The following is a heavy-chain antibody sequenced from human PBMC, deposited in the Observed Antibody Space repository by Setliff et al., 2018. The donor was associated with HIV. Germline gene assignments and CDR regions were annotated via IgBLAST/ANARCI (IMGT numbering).Heavy chain of an antibody. J-gene: IGHJ4*02. CDR2: IHSSGST. CDR3: ATLDHSGGNFLAY. D-gene: IGHD2-21*02. CDR1: GGSVNDFY. Sequence: SETLSLTCTVSGGSVNDFYCNWIRQPPGKGPEWIGYIHSSGSTIYNPSLKSRITISLYTSKEQFSLELSSATAADTAAYYCATLDHSGGNFLAYWGQGSLVTVSS. V-gene: IGHV4-4*09.